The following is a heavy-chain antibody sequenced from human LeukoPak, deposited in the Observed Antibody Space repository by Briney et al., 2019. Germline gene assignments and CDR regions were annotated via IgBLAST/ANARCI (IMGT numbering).Heavy chain of an antibody. CDR3: AKGGDDYNWFDP. Sequence: VASVKVSYKTSGYTFTGYYLHWVRQAPGHGLEWMGWINPNRGDTRYAQRFQGRVTMTRDTSISTAYMELSRLNSDDTAVYFCAKGGDDYNWFDPWGQGTLVTVSS. J-gene: IGHJ5*02. CDR1: GYTFTGYY. V-gene: IGHV1-2*02. CDR2: INPNRGDT. D-gene: IGHD3-16*01.